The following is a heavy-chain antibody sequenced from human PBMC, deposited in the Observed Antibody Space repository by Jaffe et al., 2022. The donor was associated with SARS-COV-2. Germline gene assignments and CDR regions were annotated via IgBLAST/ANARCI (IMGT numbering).Heavy chain of an antibody. CDR1: GFTFSDYY. CDR2: ISSSGSTI. V-gene: IGHV3-11*01. CDR3: ARTGYCGSTSCYTSIFAFDI. D-gene: IGHD2-2*02. J-gene: IGHJ3*02. Sequence: QVQLVESGGGLVKPGGSLRLSCAASGFTFSDYYMSWIRQAPGKGLEWVSYISSSGSTIYYADSVKGRFTISRDNAKNSLYLQMNSLRAEDTAVYYCARTGYCGSTSCYTSIFAFDIWGQGTMVTVSS.